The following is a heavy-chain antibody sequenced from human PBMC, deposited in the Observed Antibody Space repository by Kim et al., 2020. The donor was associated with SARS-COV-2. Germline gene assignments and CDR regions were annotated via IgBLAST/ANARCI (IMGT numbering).Heavy chain of an antibody. CDR3: ATEMVAAFDLHYGLDV. V-gene: IGHV3-48*01. D-gene: IGHD2-15*01. J-gene: IGHJ6*02. CDR1: GFVFSSYA. CDR2: IGDTASST. Sequence: GGSLRLSCVGSGFVFSSYAVSWVRQAPGKGLEWIASIGDTASSTNYADSVRGRFTISRDNDKQSLSLQLASVRAEDTAVYYCATEMVAAFDLHYGLDVWGDGTTVTVS.